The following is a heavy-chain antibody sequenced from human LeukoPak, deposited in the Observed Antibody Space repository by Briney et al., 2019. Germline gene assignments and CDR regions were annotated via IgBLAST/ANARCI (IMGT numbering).Heavy chain of an antibody. V-gene: IGHV3-33*02. Sequence: PGRSLRLSCEASGLTISLYGMFWVRQAPGKGLEWVSAIWFDGRNKYYADSGKGRFTISRDNSRNTVLLQMDSLSAEDTAVYYCAREKYQGSGSHYFALDVWGQGTTVIVSS. CDR1: GLTISLYG. J-gene: IGHJ6*02. CDR3: AREKYQGSGSHYFALDV. D-gene: IGHD3-10*01. CDR2: IWFDGRNK.